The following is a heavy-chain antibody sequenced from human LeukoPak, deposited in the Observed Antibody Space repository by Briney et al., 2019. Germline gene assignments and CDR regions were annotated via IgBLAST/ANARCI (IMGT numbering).Heavy chain of an antibody. CDR3: ATNTGTVFDY. Sequence: SETLSLTCTVSGGSISSSSYYWGWIRQPPGKGLEWIGSIYYSGSTYYNPSLKSRVTISVDTSKNQFSLNLTSVTAADTAVYYCATNTGTVFDYWGQGALVTVSS. D-gene: IGHD7-27*01. V-gene: IGHV4-39*07. J-gene: IGHJ4*02. CDR2: IYYSGST. CDR1: GGSISSSSYY.